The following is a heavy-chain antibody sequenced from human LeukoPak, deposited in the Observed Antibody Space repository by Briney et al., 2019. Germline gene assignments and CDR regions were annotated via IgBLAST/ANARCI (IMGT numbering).Heavy chain of an antibody. CDR3: AREGLKYSSSWYSDY. J-gene: IGHJ4*02. D-gene: IGHD6-13*01. V-gene: IGHV3-33*01. Sequence: PGGSLRLSCAASGFTFSSYGMHWVRQAPGKGLEWVAVIWYDGSNKYYADSVKGRFTISRDNSKNTPYLQMNSLRAEDTAVYYCAREGLKYSSSWYSDYWGQGPLVTVSS. CDR2: IWYDGSNK. CDR1: GFTFSSYG.